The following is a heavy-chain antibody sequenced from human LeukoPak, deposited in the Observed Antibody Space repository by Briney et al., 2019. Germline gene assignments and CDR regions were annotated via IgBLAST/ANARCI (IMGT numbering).Heavy chain of an antibody. CDR2: INAGTGNT. CDR1: GHSFTSHS. V-gene: IGHV1-3*01. Sequence: ASVKVSCKASGHSFTSHSMHWVRQAPGQRLEWMGWINAGTGNTKYSQKFQGRVSITRDTSASTAYMELSSLRSEDTAVYYCARQTGLAFDIWGQGTMVTVSS. J-gene: IGHJ3*02. CDR3: ARQTGLAFDI.